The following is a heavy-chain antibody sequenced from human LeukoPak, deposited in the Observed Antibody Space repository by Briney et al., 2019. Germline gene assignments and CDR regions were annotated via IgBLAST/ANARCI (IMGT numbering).Heavy chain of an antibody. Sequence: GGSLRLSCAASGFTLSSFGMHWVREAPGKGLEWGASISYDGSNKYYADSVRGRFTSSRDNSKNTLYLQLNSLRIEDTAVYYCAKDLSYSTDWPYFDNWGQGTLVTVSS. J-gene: IGHJ4*02. CDR1: GFTLSSFG. V-gene: IGHV3-30*18. D-gene: IGHD6-19*01. CDR3: AKDLSYSTDWPYFDN. CDR2: ISYDGSNK.